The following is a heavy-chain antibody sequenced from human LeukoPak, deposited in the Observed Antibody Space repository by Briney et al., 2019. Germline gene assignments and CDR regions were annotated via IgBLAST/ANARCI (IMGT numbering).Heavy chain of an antibody. CDR3: ARVRGDFWSGYFGFDP. CDR1: GGTFSSYA. Sequence: SVKVSCKASGGTFSSYAISWVRQAPGQGLEWMGGIIPILGTANYAQKFQGRVTITADESTSTAYMELSSLRSEDTAVYYCARVRGDFWSGYFGFDPWGQGTLVTVSS. CDR2: IIPILGTA. J-gene: IGHJ5*02. D-gene: IGHD3-3*01. V-gene: IGHV1-69*13.